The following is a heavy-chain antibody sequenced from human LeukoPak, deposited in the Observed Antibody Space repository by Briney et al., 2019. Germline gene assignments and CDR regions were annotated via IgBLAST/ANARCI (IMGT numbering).Heavy chain of an antibody. D-gene: IGHD5-12*01. CDR1: GFTFSSYW. Sequence: GGSLRLSCAASGFTFSSYWMSWVRQAPGKGLEWVAYINQDGSEKNYADSVKGRFTVSRDNSKKTLYLQMNSLRTEDTAVYYCARSAAAGRIVATFGYWGQGTLVTVSS. J-gene: IGHJ4*02. CDR2: INQDGSEK. CDR3: ARSAAAGRIVATFGY. V-gene: IGHV3-7*01.